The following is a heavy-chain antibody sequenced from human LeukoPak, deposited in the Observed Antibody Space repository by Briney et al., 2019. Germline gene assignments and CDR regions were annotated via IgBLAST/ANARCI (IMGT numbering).Heavy chain of an antibody. CDR1: GFTFSSYA. Sequence: GGSLRLSCAASGFTFSSYAIHWVRQAPGKGLEYVSAISGNGRTTFYANSVKGRFVISRDNSKNTVYLQMGSLRGEDMAVYYCARGQTSPPDYFDCWGQGTLVTVSS. CDR2: ISGNGRTT. J-gene: IGHJ4*02. CDR3: ARGQTSPPDYFDC. V-gene: IGHV3-64*01.